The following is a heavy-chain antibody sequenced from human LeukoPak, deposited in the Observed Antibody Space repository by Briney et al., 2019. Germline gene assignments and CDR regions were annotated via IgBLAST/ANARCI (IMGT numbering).Heavy chain of an antibody. J-gene: IGHJ3*01. CDR3: ARVKALYCSSTSCYRGAFDV. CDR2: ISAYNGNT. CDR1: GYTFTSYG. Sequence: GASVKVSCKASGYTFTSYGISWVRQAPGQGLEWMGWISAYNGNTNYAQKLQGRVTMTTDTSTSTAYMDLRSLRSDDTAVYYCARVKALYCSSTSCYRGAFDVWGQGTMVTVSS. V-gene: IGHV1-18*01. D-gene: IGHD2-2*02.